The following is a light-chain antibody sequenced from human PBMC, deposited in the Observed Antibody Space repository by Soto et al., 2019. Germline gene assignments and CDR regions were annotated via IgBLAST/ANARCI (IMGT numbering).Light chain of an antibody. CDR1: SSDVGGYNY. CDR3: SSYTSSSTLVV. J-gene: IGLJ1*01. CDR2: DVS. Sequence: QSVLTQPASVSGSPGQSITIPCTGTSSDVGGYNYVSWYQQHPGKAPKLMIYDVSNRPSGVSNRFSGSKSGNTASLTISGLQAEDEADYYCSSYTSSSTLVVFGTGTKLTVL. V-gene: IGLV2-14*01.